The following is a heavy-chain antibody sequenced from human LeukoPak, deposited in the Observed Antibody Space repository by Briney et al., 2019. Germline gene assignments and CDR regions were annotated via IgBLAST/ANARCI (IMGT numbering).Heavy chain of an antibody. J-gene: IGHJ4*02. CDR2: ISGSGGST. CDR1: GFTFSSYA. V-gene: IGHV3-23*01. D-gene: IGHD3-10*01. CDR3: AKDLVVRGVIRVFDY. Sequence: PGGSLRLSCAASGFTFSSYAMSWVRQAPGKGLEWVSAISGSGGSTYYADSVKGRFTISRDNSKNTLYLQMNSLRAEDTAVYYCAKDLVVRGVIRVFDYWGQGTLVTASS.